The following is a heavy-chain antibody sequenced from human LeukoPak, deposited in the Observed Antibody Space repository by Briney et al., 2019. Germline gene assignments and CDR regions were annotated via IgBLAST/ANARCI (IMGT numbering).Heavy chain of an antibody. CDR1: GGTFSSYA. Sequence: SVKVSCKASGGTFSSYAISWVRQAPGQGHEWMGGIIPIFGTANYAQKFQGRVTITADESTSTAYMELSSLRSEDTAVYYCAKVRGDLTHYYYGMDVWGQGTTVTVSS. CDR3: AKVRGDLTHYYYGMDV. V-gene: IGHV1-69*01. CDR2: IIPIFGTA. D-gene: IGHD3-10*01. J-gene: IGHJ6*02.